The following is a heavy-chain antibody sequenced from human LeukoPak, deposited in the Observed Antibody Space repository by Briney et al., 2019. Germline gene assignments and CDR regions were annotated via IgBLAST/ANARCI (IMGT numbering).Heavy chain of an antibody. J-gene: IGHJ6*04. CDR3: ARDRVAVVRGVIGGMDV. Sequence: SQTLSLTCTVSGGSISSGGYYWSWIRQHPGKGLEWIGYIYYSGSTYYNPSLKGRVTISVDTSKNQFSLKLSSVTAADTAVYYCARDRVAVVRGVIGGMDVWGKGTTVTVSS. V-gene: IGHV4-31*03. CDR1: GGSISSGGYY. D-gene: IGHD3-10*01. CDR2: IYYSGST.